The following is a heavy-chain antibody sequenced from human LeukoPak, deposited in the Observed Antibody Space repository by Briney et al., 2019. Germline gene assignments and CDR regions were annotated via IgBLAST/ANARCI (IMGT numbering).Heavy chain of an antibody. V-gene: IGHV4-59*01. Sequence: SETLSLTCSVSGGSISGYYWSWIRQPPGKGREWMGYIYYTGDTNYHASLKSRVNISVDTSKNQFTLKDNSVSADDASVYYSGDTNYNAALKGRITISVEPSKNQSYLKLNSVTAADTAVYFCTRDSTMIWGSTGLDYWGQGTLVTVSS. D-gene: IGHD3-10*01. J-gene: IGHJ4*02. CDR1: GGSISGYY. CDR3: GDTNYNAALKGRITISVEPSKNQSYLKLNSVTAADTAVYFCTRDSTMIWGSTGLDY. CDR2: IYYTGDT.